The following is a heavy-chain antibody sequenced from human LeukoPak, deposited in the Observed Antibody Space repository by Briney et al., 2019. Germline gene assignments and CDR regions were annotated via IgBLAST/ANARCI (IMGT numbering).Heavy chain of an antibody. D-gene: IGHD3-16*01. Sequence: SETLSLTCAVYGGSFSGYYWSWIRQPPGKGLEWIGEINHSGSTNHNPSLKSRVTISVDTSKNQFSLKLSSVTAADTAVYYCARVELGSLDYWGQGTLVTVSS. V-gene: IGHV4-34*01. CDR3: ARVELGSLDY. CDR1: GGSFSGYY. CDR2: INHSGST. J-gene: IGHJ4*02.